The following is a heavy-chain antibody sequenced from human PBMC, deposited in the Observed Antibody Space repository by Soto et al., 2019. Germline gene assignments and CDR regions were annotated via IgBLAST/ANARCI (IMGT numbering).Heavy chain of an antibody. CDR3: AREEGYQKVDPFDY. J-gene: IGHJ4*02. V-gene: IGHV3-74*01. CDR1: GFTFSSYW. CDR2: INSDGSST. D-gene: IGHD2-2*01. Sequence: GGSLRLSCAASGFTFSSYWMHWVRQAPGKGLVWVSRINSDGSSTSYADSVKGRFTISRDNAKNTLYLQMNSLRAEDTAVYYCAREEGYQKVDPFDYWGQGTLVTVSS.